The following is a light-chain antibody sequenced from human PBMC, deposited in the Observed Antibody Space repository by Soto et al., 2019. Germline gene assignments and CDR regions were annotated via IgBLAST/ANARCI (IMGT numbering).Light chain of an antibody. J-gene: IGKJ1*01. V-gene: IGKV1-5*01. Sequence: DIQMTQSPSTLSASVGDRVTITCRASQSISSWLAWYQQKPGKAPKFLIRDASSLQSGVPSRFSGSGSGTEFTLTISRLQPDDFATYYCQQYNTYPWTFGQGTKVDIK. CDR1: QSISSW. CDR3: QQYNTYPWT. CDR2: DAS.